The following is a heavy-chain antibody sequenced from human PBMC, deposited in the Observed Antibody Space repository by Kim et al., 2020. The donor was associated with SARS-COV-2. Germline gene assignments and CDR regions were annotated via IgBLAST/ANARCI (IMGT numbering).Heavy chain of an antibody. CDR3: ARGGYSSGWYSVFDY. Sequence: RKVQGRVTITADESTSTAYMELSSLRSEDTAVYYCARGGYSSGWYSVFDYWGQGTLVTVSS. V-gene: IGHV1-69*01. J-gene: IGHJ4*02. D-gene: IGHD6-19*01.